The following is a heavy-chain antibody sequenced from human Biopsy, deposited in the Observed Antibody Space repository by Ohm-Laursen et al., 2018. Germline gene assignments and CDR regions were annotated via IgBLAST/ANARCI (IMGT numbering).Heavy chain of an antibody. V-gene: IGHV3-53*01. CDR2: IYTGGST. CDR3: AREGRDY. CDR1: GFTVSSTY. J-gene: IGHJ4*02. Sequence: SLRLSCAAPGFTVSSTYMSWVRQAPGKGLEWVSVIYTGGSTFYADSVKGRSTISRDKSKNTLYLQMNNLTAEDTAVYYCAREGRDYWGQGTLVTVSS.